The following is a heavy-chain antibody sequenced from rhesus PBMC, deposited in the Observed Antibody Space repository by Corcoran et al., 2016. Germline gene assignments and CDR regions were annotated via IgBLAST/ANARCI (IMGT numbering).Heavy chain of an antibody. CDR2: IYGSGGTT. D-gene: IGHD6-25*01. CDR3: ARDSGSWNVPFDY. Sequence: QVQLQESGPGLVKPSETLSLTCTVSGGSISDSYYWSWIRQPPGKGLEWMGRIYGSGGTTNTNPSLKSRVTISRDTSKNQFSLKLSSVTAADTAVYYCARDSGSWNVPFDYWGQGVLVTVSS. J-gene: IGHJ4*01. V-gene: IGHV4-106*01. CDR1: GGSISDSYY.